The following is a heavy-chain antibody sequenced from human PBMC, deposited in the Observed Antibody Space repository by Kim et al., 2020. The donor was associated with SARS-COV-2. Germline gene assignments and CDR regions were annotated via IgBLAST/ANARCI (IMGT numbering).Heavy chain of an antibody. Sequence: SETLSLTCAVYGGSFSGYYWSWIRQPPGKGLEWIGEINHSGSTNYNPSLKSRVTISVDTSKNQFSLKLSSVTAADTAVYYCARVGAAAGTNDAFDIWGQGTMVTVSS. CDR1: GGSFSGYY. D-gene: IGHD6-13*01. CDR3: ARVGAAAGTNDAFDI. V-gene: IGHV4-34*01. CDR2: INHSGST. J-gene: IGHJ3*02.